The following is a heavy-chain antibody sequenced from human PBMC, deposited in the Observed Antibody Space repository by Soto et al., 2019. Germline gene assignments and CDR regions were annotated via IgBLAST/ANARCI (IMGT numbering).Heavy chain of an antibody. CDR3: AKGFVGVCYHGSYHFDS. J-gene: IGHJ4*02. CDR2: ISTSGGNT. CDR1: GFTFSSYV. V-gene: IGHV3-23*01. D-gene: IGHD2-8*01. Sequence: GGSLRLSCVASGFTFSSYVMNWVRLAPGKGLEWVSGISTSGGNTYYADSVKGRFTISRDNSKNTLYLQMNSLRAEDTAVYYCAKGFVGVCYHGSYHFDSWGQGALVTVSS.